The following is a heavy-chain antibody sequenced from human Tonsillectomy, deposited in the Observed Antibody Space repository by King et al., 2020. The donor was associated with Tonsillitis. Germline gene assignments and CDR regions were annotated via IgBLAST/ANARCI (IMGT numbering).Heavy chain of an antibody. V-gene: IGHV1-18*01. CDR1: GFTFTNYG. D-gene: IGHD6-6*01. CDR3: AASTSIALGSGY. J-gene: IGHJ4*02. Sequence: VQLVESGGEVKKPGASVKVSCKASGFTFTNYGINWVRQAPGQGLEWMGWISAYNGNTNYAQKFQGRVTLTTDTSTSTAYMGLRSLRSDDTAVYYCAASTSIALGSGYWGQGTLVTVSS. CDR2: ISAYNGNT.